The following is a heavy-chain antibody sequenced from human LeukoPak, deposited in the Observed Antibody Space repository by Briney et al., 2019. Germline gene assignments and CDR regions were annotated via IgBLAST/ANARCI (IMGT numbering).Heavy chain of an antibody. CDR3: ARVQLERLHYYYYGMDV. J-gene: IGHJ6*02. Sequence: SVKVSCKASGGTFSSYAISWVRQAPGQGLEWMGGIIPIFGTANYAQKFQGRVTITADESTSTAYMELSSLRSEDTAVYYCARVQLERLHYYYYGMDVWAKGPRSPSP. V-gene: IGHV1-69*13. CDR1: GGTFSSYA. D-gene: IGHD1-1*01. CDR2: IIPIFGTA.